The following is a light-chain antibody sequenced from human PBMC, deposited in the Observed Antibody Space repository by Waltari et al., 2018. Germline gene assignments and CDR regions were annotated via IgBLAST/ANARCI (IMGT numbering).Light chain of an antibody. V-gene: IGKV3-20*01. CDR2: GAS. CDR3: QQYGDSPWT. CDR1: QRVTSNY. J-gene: IGKJ1*01. Sequence: EVMLTQSPGPLSLSPGERATLSCRASQRVTSNYLAWYQQRPGQAPRLLIFGASLRAAGNSDNFRGGGSGTDFTLTINRLEPADFAVYYCQQYGDSPWTFGQGTKVEVK.